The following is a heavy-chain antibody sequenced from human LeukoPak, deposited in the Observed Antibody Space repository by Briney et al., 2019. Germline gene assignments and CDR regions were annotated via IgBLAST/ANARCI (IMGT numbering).Heavy chain of an antibody. V-gene: IGHV4-34*12. J-gene: IGHJ4*02. Sequence: SSETLSLTCAVFGGSLSGYYWTWIRQPPGKGLEWIGEIIDDGTTKYNSSLKSRVTLSVDTSKNQFSLHLTSVTAADTAVYYCARLSGYDWESFYDYWGQGTLVTVSS. CDR1: GGSLSGYY. D-gene: IGHD5-12*01. CDR2: IIDDGTT. CDR3: ARLSGYDWESFYDY.